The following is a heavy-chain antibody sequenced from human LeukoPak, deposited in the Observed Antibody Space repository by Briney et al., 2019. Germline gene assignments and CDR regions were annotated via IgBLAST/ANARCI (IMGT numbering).Heavy chain of an antibody. CDR2: IYYSGST. D-gene: IGHD3-3*01. Sequence: PSETLSLTCTVSGDSISSYYWSWIRQPPGKGLEWIGYIYYSGSTKYNPSLKSRVTISVDTSKNQFSLKLSSVTAADTAVYYCARHVLSGYLNYWYFDLWGRGTLVTVSS. V-gene: IGHV4-59*08. CDR3: ARHVLSGYLNYWYFDL. J-gene: IGHJ2*01. CDR1: GDSISSYY.